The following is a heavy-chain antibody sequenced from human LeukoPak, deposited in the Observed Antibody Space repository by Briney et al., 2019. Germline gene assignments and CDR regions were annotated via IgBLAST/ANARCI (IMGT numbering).Heavy chain of an antibody. J-gene: IGHJ4*02. V-gene: IGHV4-30-2*01. D-gene: IGHD2-21*02. Sequence: SQTLSLTCAVSACSISSGGYSWSWLRQPPGKGLEWIAYIYHSGSTYYNPSLKSRITISVDRSKNLFSPKLSSVTAADTAVYYCARAVKEYCGGDCYSEYFDYWGQGTLVTVSP. CDR1: ACSISSGGYS. CDR2: IYHSGST. CDR3: ARAVKEYCGGDCYSEYFDY.